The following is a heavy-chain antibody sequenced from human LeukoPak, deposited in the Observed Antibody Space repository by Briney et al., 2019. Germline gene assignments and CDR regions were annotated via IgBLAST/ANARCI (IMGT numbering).Heavy chain of an antibody. Sequence: PGGSLRLSCAASGFTFSNFGMSWVRQAPGKGLEWVSGIRDRGETYYADSVKGRFTISRDNSKNTLYLQMNSLRAEDTAVYYCASQMNDRLFDWLLYSWGQGTLVTVSS. CDR3: ASQMNDRLFDWLLYS. D-gene: IGHD3-9*01. J-gene: IGHJ4*02. CDR2: IRDRGET. V-gene: IGHV3-23*01. CDR1: GFTFSNFG.